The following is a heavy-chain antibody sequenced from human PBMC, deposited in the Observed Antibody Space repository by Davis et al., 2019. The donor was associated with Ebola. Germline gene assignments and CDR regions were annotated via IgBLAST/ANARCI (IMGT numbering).Heavy chain of an antibody. CDR1: GFTFSDYY. V-gene: IGHV3-11*04. Sequence: PGGSLRLSCAASGFTFSDYYMSWIRQAPGKGLEWVSYISSSGSTIYYADSVKGRFTISRDNAKNSLYLQMNSLRAEDTAVYYCARDRTPNTAVAGRDFDYWGQGTLVTVSS. CDR3: ARDRTPNTAVAGRDFDY. D-gene: IGHD6-19*01. CDR2: ISSSGSTI. J-gene: IGHJ4*02.